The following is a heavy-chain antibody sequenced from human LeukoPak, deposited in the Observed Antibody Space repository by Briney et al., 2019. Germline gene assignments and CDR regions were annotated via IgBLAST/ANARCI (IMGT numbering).Heavy chain of an antibody. Sequence: SETLSLTCAVYGGSFSGYYWSWIRQPPPGKGLEWIGYILNSGSTYYSPSLKSRVSMSLDTSKNQFFLELRYVTAADTAVYYCARGYSSGPPKYSGMDIWGQGTTVTVSS. D-gene: IGHD5-18*01. CDR2: ILNSGST. CDR1: GGSFSGYY. J-gene: IGHJ6*02. V-gene: IGHV4-34*10. CDR3: ARGYSSGPPKYSGMDI.